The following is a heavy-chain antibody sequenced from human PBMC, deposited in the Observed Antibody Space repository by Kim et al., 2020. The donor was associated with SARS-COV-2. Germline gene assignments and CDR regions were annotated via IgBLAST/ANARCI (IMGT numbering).Heavy chain of an antibody. D-gene: IGHD3-10*01. V-gene: IGHV3-43*02. CDR2: ISGDGDST. Sequence: GGSLRLSCAASGFTFDDYTMHWVRQVPGKGLEWVSFISGDGDSTEYTDSVKGRFIISRDNRRDSLYLQMNSLRTEDTALYYCAKKFRTSRRSGSFDDYWGQGSLVIVSS. CDR3: AKKFRTSRRSGSFDDY. CDR1: GFTFDDYT. J-gene: IGHJ4*02.